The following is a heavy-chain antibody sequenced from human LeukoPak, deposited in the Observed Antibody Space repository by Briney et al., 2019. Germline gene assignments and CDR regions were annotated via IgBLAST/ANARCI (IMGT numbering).Heavy chain of an antibody. CDR2: IYYSGST. V-gene: IGHV4-39*07. CDR3: ARDEEGYCSSTSCGFDP. Sequence: SETLSLTCTVSGGSISSSSYYWGWIRQPPGKGLEWIGSIYYSGSTYYNPSLKSRVTISVDTSKNQFSLKLSSVTAADTAVYYCARDEEGYCSSTSCGFDPWGQGTLVTVSS. CDR1: GGSISSSSYY. J-gene: IGHJ5*02. D-gene: IGHD2-2*01.